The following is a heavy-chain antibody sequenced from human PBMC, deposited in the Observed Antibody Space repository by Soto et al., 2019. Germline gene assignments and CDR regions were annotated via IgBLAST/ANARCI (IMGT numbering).Heavy chain of an antibody. J-gene: IGHJ1*01. V-gene: IGHV1-18*01. D-gene: IGHD6-19*01. CDR3: ATDRSGWVFED. CDR1: GYTFATYG. CDR2: ISAYNGDT. Sequence: QVQLVQSGAEVKKPGASVKVSCKASGYTFATYGISWVRQAPGQGLEWLGWISAYNGDTNYAQKFRGRVTVTTDTSTSTAYMERRSLRSDDTAVYYCATDRSGWVFEDWGQGTLVIVSS.